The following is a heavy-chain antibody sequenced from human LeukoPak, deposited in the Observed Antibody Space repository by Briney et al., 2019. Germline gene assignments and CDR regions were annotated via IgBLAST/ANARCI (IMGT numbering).Heavy chain of an antibody. V-gene: IGHV4-39*01. D-gene: IGHD3-10*01. CDR3: ARHVFLNTYGYFDY. CDR1: GGSVSSSHYY. J-gene: IGHJ4*02. CDR2: MYYSGST. Sequence: SETLSLTCTVSGGSVSSSHYYWGWIRQPPGKGLEWIGSMYYSGSTYYNPSLKSRVTISVDTSKNQFSLKLSSVTAADTAVYYYARHVFLNTYGYFDYWGQRTLVTVSS.